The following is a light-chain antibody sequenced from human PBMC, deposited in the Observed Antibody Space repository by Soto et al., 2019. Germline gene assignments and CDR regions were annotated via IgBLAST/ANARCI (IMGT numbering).Light chain of an antibody. V-gene: IGKV3-15*01. Sequence: VMTQSPATLSVSPGERATLSCRASESVSSNLAWYQQRPGQAPRLLIYGASTRATDTPDRFSVSGSGTDFTLTISRLEPEDFAVYYCQQYGDSPPFGQGTKVDIK. J-gene: IGKJ1*01. CDR2: GAS. CDR1: ESVSSN. CDR3: QQYGDSPP.